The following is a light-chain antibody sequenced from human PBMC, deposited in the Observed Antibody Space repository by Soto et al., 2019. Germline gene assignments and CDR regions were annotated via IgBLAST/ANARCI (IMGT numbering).Light chain of an antibody. CDR2: EVS. V-gene: IGLV2-14*01. CDR3: SSYTSSNSLYV. CDR1: SSDVGGYNY. Sequence: ALTQPASVSGSPGQSITISCTGTSSDVGGYNYVSWYQQHPGKAPKLMISEVSNRPSGISNRLSGSKSGNTASLTISGLQAEDEADYYCSSYTSSNSLYVFGTGTKVTVL. J-gene: IGLJ1*01.